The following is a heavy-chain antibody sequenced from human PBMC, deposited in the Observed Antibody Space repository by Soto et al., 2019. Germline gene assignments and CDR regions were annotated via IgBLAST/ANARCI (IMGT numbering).Heavy chain of an antibody. J-gene: IGHJ6*02. Sequence: GASVKVSCKASGGTFSSYAISWVRQAPGQGLEWVGGIIPIFGTANYAQKFQGRVTITADKSTSTAYMELSSLRSEDTAVYYCARDQGYCTNGVCYTDPGMDVWGQGTTVTVSS. CDR2: IIPIFGTA. V-gene: IGHV1-69*06. CDR1: GGTFSSYA. D-gene: IGHD2-8*01. CDR3: ARDQGYCTNGVCYTDPGMDV.